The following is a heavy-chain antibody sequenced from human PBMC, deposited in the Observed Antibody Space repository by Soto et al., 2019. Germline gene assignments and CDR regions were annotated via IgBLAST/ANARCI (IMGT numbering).Heavy chain of an antibody. D-gene: IGHD5-18*01. J-gene: IGHJ4*02. CDR3: GSGYPWVGFDY. CDR1: GGSISSSDYY. CDR2: IYYSGSA. Sequence: QLQLQESGPGLVKPSETLSLTCTVSGGSISSSDYYWGWIRQPPGKGLEWIGNIYYSGSASYNPSLKRRVTISVDTSKNQVSLKLSSVTAADTAVYICGSGYPWVGFDYWGQGTLVTVSS. V-gene: IGHV4-39*01.